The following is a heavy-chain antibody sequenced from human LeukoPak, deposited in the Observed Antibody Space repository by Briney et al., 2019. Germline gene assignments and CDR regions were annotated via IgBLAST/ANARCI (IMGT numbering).Heavy chain of an antibody. CDR2: INHSGST. CDR3: ARPHAENRWGYSYGNGNWFDP. Sequence: PGGSLRLSCAASGFTFSSYAMSWVRQAPGKGLEWIGEINHSGSTNYNPSLKSRVTISVDTSKNQFSLKLSSVTAADTAVYYCARPHAENRWGYSYGNGNWFDPWGQGTLVTVSS. J-gene: IGHJ5*02. D-gene: IGHD5-18*01. CDR1: GFTFSSYA. V-gene: IGHV4-34*01.